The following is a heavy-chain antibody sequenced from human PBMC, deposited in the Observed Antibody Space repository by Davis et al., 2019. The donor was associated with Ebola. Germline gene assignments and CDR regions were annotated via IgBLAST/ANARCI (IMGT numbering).Heavy chain of an antibody. Sequence: SETLSLTCTVSGGSVSSGSYYWSWIRQPPGKGLEWIGYIYYSGSTNYNPSLKSRVTISVDTSKNQFSLKLSSVTAADTAVYYCARDKRFLEWSQYYCYYGMDVWGQGTTVTVSS. CDR3: ARDKRFLEWSQYYCYYGMDV. D-gene: IGHD3-3*01. CDR1: GGSVSSGSYY. J-gene: IGHJ6*02. V-gene: IGHV4-61*01. CDR2: IYYSGST.